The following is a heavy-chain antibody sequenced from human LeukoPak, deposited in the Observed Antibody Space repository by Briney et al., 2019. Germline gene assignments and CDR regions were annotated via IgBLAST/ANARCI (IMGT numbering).Heavy chain of an antibody. CDR3: ATETWKD. CDR2: VFRDGST. V-gene: IGHV3-53*01. D-gene: IGHD1-1*01. CDR1: GFAVNSYY. J-gene: IGHJ4*02. Sequence: GESLRLSCAASGFAVNSYYMSWVRQAPGKGLEWVSAVFRDGSTSHADSVKGRFTISRDNSRNTVYLQMNGLRAEDTAVYYCATETWKDWGQGTLVTVSS.